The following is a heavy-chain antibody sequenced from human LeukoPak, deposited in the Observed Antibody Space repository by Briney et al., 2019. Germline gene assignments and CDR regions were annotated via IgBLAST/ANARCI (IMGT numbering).Heavy chain of an antibody. CDR3: TRLGYCSGSSYCNY. CDR2: IRSKANSYAT. J-gene: IGHJ4*02. V-gene: IGHV3-73*01. CDR1: GFTFSNAW. D-gene: IGHD2-15*01. Sequence: GGSLRLSCVASGFTFSNAWVTWVRQAPGKGLEWVGRIRSKANSYATTYAASVKGRFTFSRDDSKNTAYLQMNSLKTDDTAVYYCTRLGYCSGSSYCNYWGQGTLVTVSS.